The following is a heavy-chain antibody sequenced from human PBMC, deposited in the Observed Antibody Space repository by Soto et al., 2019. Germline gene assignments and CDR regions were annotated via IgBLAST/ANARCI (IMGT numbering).Heavy chain of an antibody. CDR1: GVSFNNNG. CDR3: ERVLYYGWGSYSPYGMDV. J-gene: IGHJ6*02. V-gene: IGHV1-69*01. D-gene: IGHD3-10*01. Sequence: QVQLMQSGAEVKKPGSSVKVSCKTSGVSFNNNGIGWVRQSPRHGLVWMGGVIPPFRTSNYARKFQGSISSTAAASTGTVNMELSRLTSEGTAPYYCERVLYYGWGSYSPYGMDVWGQGTTVTVSS. CDR2: VIPPFRTS.